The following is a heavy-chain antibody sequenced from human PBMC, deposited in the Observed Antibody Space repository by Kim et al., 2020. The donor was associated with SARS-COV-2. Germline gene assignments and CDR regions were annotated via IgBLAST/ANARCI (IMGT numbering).Heavy chain of an antibody. J-gene: IGHJ6*02. V-gene: IGHV1-24*01. Sequence: ASVKVSCKVSGYTLTELSMHWVRQAPGKGLEWMGGFDAEDGETIYAQKFQGRVTMTEDTSTDTAYMELSSLRSEDTAVYYCATASGQDIVVVPAAMRSYYGMDVWGQGTTVTVSS. CDR2: FDAEDGET. CDR3: ATASGQDIVVVPAAMRSYYGMDV. D-gene: IGHD2-2*01. CDR1: GYTLTELS.